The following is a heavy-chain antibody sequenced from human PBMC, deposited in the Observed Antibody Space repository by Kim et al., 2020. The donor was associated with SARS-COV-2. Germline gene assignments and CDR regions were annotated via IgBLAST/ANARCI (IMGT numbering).Heavy chain of an antibody. CDR1: GFSFSDYY. CDR3: ARDLGTGSYYTEGGMAV. V-gene: IGHV3-11*05. CDR2: MGSGDDYT. D-gene: IGHD3-10*02. J-gene: IGHJ6*02. Sequence: GGSLRLSCAASGFSFSDYYISWIRQAPGKGLEWVSYMGSGDDYTNYADSVKGRFTMSNDNTKKLLYLQMNSLRAEDTAVYYCARDLGTGSYYTEGGMAVWSQGSSATVSS.